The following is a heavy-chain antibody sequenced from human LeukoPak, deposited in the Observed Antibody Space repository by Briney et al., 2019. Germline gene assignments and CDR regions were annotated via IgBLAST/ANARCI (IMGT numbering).Heavy chain of an antibody. V-gene: IGHV4-34*01. J-gene: IGHJ6*02. CDR1: GGSFSDYY. Sequence: SETLSLTCGVYGGSFSDYYWGWIRQPPGKGLEWIGSIYYSGSTYYNPSLKSRVTISVDTSKNQFSLKLSSVTAADTAVYYCARGRFENTMVRGATSQSSHYYYYGMDVWGQGTTVTVSS. CDR2: IYYSGST. CDR3: ARGRFENTMVRGATSQSSHYYYYGMDV. D-gene: IGHD3-10*01.